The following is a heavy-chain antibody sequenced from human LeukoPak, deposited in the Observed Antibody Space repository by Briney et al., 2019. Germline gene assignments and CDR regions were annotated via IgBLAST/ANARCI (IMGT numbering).Heavy chain of an antibody. CDR3: GREGGLIAVGGGPGY. D-gene: IGHD2-21*01. CDR2: IWYDGHNK. J-gene: IGHJ4*02. CDR1: GFSFSKYG. Sequence: PGGSLRLSCVASGFSFSKYGVHWVRQAPGKGLQWLAIIWYDGHNKYYADSVKGRFTISRDNSKNTLFLEMNDLKAEDTAVYYCGREGGLIAVGGGPGYWGQGTLVTVSS. V-gene: IGHV3-33*01.